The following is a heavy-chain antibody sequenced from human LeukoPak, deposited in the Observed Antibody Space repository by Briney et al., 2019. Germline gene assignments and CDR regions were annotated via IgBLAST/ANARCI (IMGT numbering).Heavy chain of an antibody. CDR3: ARHRGQQLVRKWFDP. J-gene: IGHJ5*02. CDR1: GYSISSGYY. Sequence: ASETLSLTCTVSGYSISSGYYWSWIRQPPGKGLEWIGEINHSGSTNYNPSLKSRVTISVDTSKNQFSLRLSSVTAADTAVYYCARHRGQQLVRKWFDPWGQGTLVTVSS. CDR2: INHSGST. D-gene: IGHD6-13*01. V-gene: IGHV4-38-2*02.